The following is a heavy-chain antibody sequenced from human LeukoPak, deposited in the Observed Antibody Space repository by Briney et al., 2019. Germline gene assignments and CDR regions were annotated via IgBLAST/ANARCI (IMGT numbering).Heavy chain of an antibody. V-gene: IGHV1-3*01. CDR3: ARDHDILTGYLFDY. Sequence: ASVKVSCKASGYTFTGYAMHWVRQAPGQRLEWMGWINAGNGNTKYSQKFQGRVTIARDTSASTAYMELSSLRSEDTAVYYCARDHDILTGYLFDYWGQGTLVTVSS. J-gene: IGHJ4*02. D-gene: IGHD3-9*01. CDR2: INAGNGNT. CDR1: GYTFTGYA.